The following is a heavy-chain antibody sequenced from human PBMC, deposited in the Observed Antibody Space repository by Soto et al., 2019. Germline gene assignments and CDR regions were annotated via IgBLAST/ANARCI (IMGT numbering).Heavy chain of an antibody. CDR2: INNSGST. V-gene: IGHV4-34*01. Sequence: SETLSLTCAVYGGSFLDDYWSWICQPPGKGLEWEGEINNSGSTNYNPYLTRRVPISLDTATHQFSLTLSLVTATATAAYYCARGGFGVVIIGNYLYFDLWGRGTLVTVSS. CDR3: ARGGFGVVIIGNYLYFDL. J-gene: IGHJ2*01. D-gene: IGHD3-3*01. CDR1: GGSFLDDY.